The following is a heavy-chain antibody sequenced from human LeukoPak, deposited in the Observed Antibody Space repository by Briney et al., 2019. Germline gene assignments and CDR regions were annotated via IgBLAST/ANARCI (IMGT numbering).Heavy chain of an antibody. V-gene: IGHV3-21*01. CDR1: GFTFSSCS. CDR2: ISSSSSYI. CDR3: ARGPLGYDSSGYYYVPLYFDY. J-gene: IGHJ4*02. D-gene: IGHD3-22*01. Sequence: PGGSLRLSCAASGFTFSSCSMNWVRQAPGKGLEWVSSISSSSSYIYYADSVKGRFTISRDNAKNSLYLQMNSLRAEDTAVYYCARGPLGYDSSGYYYVPLYFDYWGQGTLVTVSS.